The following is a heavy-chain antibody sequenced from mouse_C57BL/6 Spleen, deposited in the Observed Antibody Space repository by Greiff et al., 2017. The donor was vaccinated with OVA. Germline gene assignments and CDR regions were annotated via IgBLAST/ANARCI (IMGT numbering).Heavy chain of an antibody. Sequence: LQESGAELVRPGASVKLSCTASGFNIKDYYMHWVKQRPEQGLEWIGRIDPEDGDTEYAPKFQGKATMTADTSSNTAYLQLSSLTSEDTAVYYCTTLGSSYKAWFAYWGQGTLVTVSA. J-gene: IGHJ3*01. CDR3: TTLGSSYKAWFAY. CDR1: GFNIKDYY. D-gene: IGHD1-1*01. CDR2: IDPEDGDT. V-gene: IGHV14-1*01.